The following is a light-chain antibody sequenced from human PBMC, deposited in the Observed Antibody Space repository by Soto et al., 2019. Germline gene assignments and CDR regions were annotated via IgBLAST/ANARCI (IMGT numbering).Light chain of an antibody. CDR1: QSDGSNF. Sequence: EVVLTQSPGSLSLSPGERATLSCETSQSDGSNFVAWYQQKPGQAPRLLIYGASSRATGIPDRFSGSGSGTDFTLTISRLEPEDFAVYYCQQYGSSPPITFGQGTRLEIK. CDR3: QQYGSSPPIT. J-gene: IGKJ5*01. V-gene: IGKV3-20*01. CDR2: GAS.